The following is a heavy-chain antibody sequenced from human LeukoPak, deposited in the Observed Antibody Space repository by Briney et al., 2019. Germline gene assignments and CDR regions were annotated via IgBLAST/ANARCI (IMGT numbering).Heavy chain of an antibody. CDR3: ARAPGDRLFDY. V-gene: IGHV3-21*01. Sequence: GGSLRLSCAASGFTFSSYSMNWVRQAPGKGLEWVSSISSSSSSYIYYADSVKGRFTISRDNAKNSLYLQMNSLRAEDTAVYYCARAPGDRLFDYWGQGTLVTVSS. D-gene: IGHD3-10*01. J-gene: IGHJ4*02. CDR2: ISSSSSSYI. CDR1: GFTFSSYS.